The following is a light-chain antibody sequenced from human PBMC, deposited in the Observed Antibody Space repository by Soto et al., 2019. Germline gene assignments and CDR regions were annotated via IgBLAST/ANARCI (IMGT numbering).Light chain of an antibody. Sequence: ETVMTQSPATLSVSPGERATLSCRASQSVSSNLAWYQQKPGQAPRLLIYDASTRATGIPARFSGSGSGTEFTLTISSLQSEDFAVYYCQQYNNWPRWTFGQGTEVEIK. J-gene: IGKJ1*01. CDR1: QSVSSN. CDR3: QQYNNWPRWT. V-gene: IGKV3-15*01. CDR2: DAS.